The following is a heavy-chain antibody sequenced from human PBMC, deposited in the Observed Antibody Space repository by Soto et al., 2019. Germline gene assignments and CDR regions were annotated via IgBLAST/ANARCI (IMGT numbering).Heavy chain of an antibody. V-gene: IGHV3-66*01. CDR2: IYSGGNT. CDR1: GFTVSSNY. J-gene: IGHJ6*03. D-gene: IGHD3-10*01. Sequence: EMLVVESGGGLVQPGGSLRLSCAASGFTVSSNYMTWVRQVPGKGLEWVSIIYSGGNTYYADSVKGRFTPSRDNSKNTLYLQMNSLRAEVTAVYYCARGILRGVIIYYYYMDVWGKGTTVTVSS. CDR3: ARGILRGVIIYYYYMDV.